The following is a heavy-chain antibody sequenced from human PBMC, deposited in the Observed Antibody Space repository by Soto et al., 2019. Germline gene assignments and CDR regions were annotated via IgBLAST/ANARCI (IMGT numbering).Heavy chain of an antibody. D-gene: IGHD3-3*01. V-gene: IGHV3-23*01. CDR3: AKVTGPYYDFWSGKNYLLEL. Sequence: AGSLRVSCAASGFPFSSYAMSWVRQAPWKGLEWVSAISGSGGRTYYADSVKGRFTISRDNSKNTLYLQMNSLRAEDTAVYYCAKVTGPYYDFWSGKNYLLELWGQGTLATVSS. CDR2: ISGSGGRT. CDR1: GFPFSSYA. J-gene: IGHJ5*02.